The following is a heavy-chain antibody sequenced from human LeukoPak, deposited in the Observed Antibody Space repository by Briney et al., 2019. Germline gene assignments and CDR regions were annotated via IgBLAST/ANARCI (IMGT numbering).Heavy chain of an antibody. D-gene: IGHD3-9*01. J-gene: IGHJ5*02. CDR1: GGSISSYY. Sequence: SETLSLTCTVSGGSISSYYWSWIRQPAGKGLEWIGRIYTSGSTNYNPSLKIRVTMSVDTSKNQFSLKLSSVTAADTAVYYCARCYDIQGTNWFDPWGQGTLVTVSS. CDR2: IYTSGST. CDR3: ARCYDIQGTNWFDP. V-gene: IGHV4-4*07.